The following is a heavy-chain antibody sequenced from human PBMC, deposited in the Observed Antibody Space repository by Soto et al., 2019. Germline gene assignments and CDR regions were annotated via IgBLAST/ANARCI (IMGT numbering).Heavy chain of an antibody. Sequence: LRLSFAASGXTFNSYGMHWVRQGPGNGLEWVAFISYDSTKTYYADSVKGRFTISRDNSNSALYVQMNSLTGEDTAVYYCARTRSAWSDFHYYSLDVWGQGTTVTVSS. J-gene: IGHJ6*02. D-gene: IGHD1-26*01. CDR1: GXTFNSYG. CDR3: ARTRSAWSDFHYYSLDV. CDR2: ISYDSTKT. V-gene: IGHV3-30*03.